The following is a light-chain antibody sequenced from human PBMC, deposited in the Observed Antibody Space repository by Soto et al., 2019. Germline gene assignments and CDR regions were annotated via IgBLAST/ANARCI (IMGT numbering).Light chain of an antibody. CDR3: LQDYNYPWT. Sequence: AIQMTQSPPSLSASVGDRVTITCRASQGIRNELGWYQQKPGKAPKLLIYAASSLQSEVPSRFSGSGSGTDFTLTISSLQPEDFATYYCLQDYNYPWTFGQGTKVDIK. J-gene: IGKJ1*01. V-gene: IGKV1-6*02. CDR2: AAS. CDR1: QGIRNE.